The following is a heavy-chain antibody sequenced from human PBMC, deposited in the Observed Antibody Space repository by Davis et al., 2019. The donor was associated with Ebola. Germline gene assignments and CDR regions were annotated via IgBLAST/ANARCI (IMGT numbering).Heavy chain of an antibody. Sequence: AASVKVSCKASGGTFSSYAISWVRQAPGQGLEWMGWISAYNGNTNYAQKLQGRVTMTTDTSTSTAYMELSSLRSEDTAVYYCARGRYEWGVFYYFDYWGQGTLVTVSS. CDR2: ISAYNGNT. CDR1: GGTFSSYA. CDR3: ARGRYEWGVFYYFDY. V-gene: IGHV1-18*01. D-gene: IGHD3-16*01. J-gene: IGHJ4*02.